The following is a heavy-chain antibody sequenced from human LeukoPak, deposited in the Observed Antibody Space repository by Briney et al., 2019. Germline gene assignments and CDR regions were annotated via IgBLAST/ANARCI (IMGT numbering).Heavy chain of an antibody. J-gene: IGHJ4*02. Sequence: PGGSLRLSCTASGFTFSNFWMNWVRQAPGKGLEWVANIKQDGAEKFYVDSVRGRFTISRDNAKNSLYLQMSSLRDDDTAVYYCARILNSRGYPYPGSLDFWGQGILVTVSS. V-gene: IGHV3-7*01. CDR2: IKQDGAEK. CDR3: ARILNSRGYPYPGSLDF. D-gene: IGHD3-22*01. CDR1: GFTFSNFW.